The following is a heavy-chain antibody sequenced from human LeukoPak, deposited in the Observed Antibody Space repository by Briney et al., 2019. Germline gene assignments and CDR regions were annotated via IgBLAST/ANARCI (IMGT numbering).Heavy chain of an antibody. CDR3: ARAIAARPRLRYSSSPFDY. Sequence: SETLSLTCAVYGGSFSGYYWSWIRQPPGKGLEWIGEINHSGSTNYNPSLKSRVTISVDTSKNQFSLKLSSVTAADTGVYYCARAIAARPRLRYSSSPFDYWGQGTLVTVSS. D-gene: IGHD6-6*01. CDR2: INHSGST. J-gene: IGHJ4*02. CDR1: GGSFSGYY. V-gene: IGHV4-34*01.